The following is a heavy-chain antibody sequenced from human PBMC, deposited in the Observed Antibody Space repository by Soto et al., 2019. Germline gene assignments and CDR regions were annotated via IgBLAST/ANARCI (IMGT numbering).Heavy chain of an antibody. CDR2: VYYTGTT. CDR3: ARDLAAVPRAFDY. Sequence: SETLSFTCTVSGGSISSYFYIWVRQPPGKGLEWIGSVYYTGTTDYNPSLKSRVTISVDTSKTQFSLNLRSVTAADTAVYYCARDLAAVPRAFDYWGRGTLVTVSS. D-gene: IGHD6-13*01. V-gene: IGHV4-59*01. J-gene: IGHJ4*02. CDR1: GGSISSYF.